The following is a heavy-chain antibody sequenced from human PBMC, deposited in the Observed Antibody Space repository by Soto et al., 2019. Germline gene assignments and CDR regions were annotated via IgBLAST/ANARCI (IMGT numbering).Heavy chain of an antibody. CDR3: ARETYSSSWYTYYDYGMDV. V-gene: IGHV1-46*01. D-gene: IGHD6-13*01. J-gene: IGHJ6*02. CDR1: GYTFTSYY. Sequence: ASVKVSCKASGYTFTSYYMHWVRQAPGQGLEWMGIINPSGGSTSYAQKFQGRVTMTRDTSTSTVYMELSSLRSEDTAVYYCARETYSSSWYTYYDYGMDVGGQVTTVTV. CDR2: INPSGGST.